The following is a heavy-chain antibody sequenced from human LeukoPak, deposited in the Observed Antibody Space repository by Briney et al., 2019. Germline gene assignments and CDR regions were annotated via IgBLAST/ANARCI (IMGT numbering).Heavy chain of an antibody. V-gene: IGHV4-59*01. D-gene: IGHD6-13*01. CDR1: GGSISSYY. CDR3: ARSQQLAYFDY. Sequence: ASETLSLTCTVSGGSISSYYWSWIRQPPGKGLEWIGYIYYSGSTNYNPSLKSRVTISVDTSKNQFSLKLSSATAADTAVYYCARSQQLAYFDYWGQGTLVTVSS. CDR2: IYYSGST. J-gene: IGHJ4*02.